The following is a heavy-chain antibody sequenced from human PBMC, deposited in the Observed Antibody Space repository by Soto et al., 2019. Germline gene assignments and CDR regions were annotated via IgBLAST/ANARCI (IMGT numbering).Heavy chain of an antibody. CDR2: ISGSGGST. J-gene: IGHJ4*02. CDR1: GFTFSSYA. CDR3: GKGKPGTTFNDY. V-gene: IGHV3-23*01. Sequence: GGSLRLSCAASGFTFSSYAMSWVRQAPGKGLEWVSAISGSGGSTYYADSVKGRFTISRDNSKNTLYLQMNSLRAEDTAVYYRGKGKPGTTFNDYWDQGTLVTVSS. D-gene: IGHD1-7*01.